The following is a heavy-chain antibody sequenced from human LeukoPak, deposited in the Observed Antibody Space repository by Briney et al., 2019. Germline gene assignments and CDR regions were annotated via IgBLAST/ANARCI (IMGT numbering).Heavy chain of an antibody. J-gene: IGHJ5*02. CDR1: GFTFSSYE. V-gene: IGHV3-48*01. D-gene: IGHD3-3*01. Sequence: GGSLRLSCAASGFTFSSYEMNWVRQAPGKGLEWVSYISSSSSTIYYADSVKGRFTISRDNAKNSLYLQMNSLRAEDTAVYYCARENQGFFGVVPRHQYNWFDPWGQGTLVTVSS. CDR2: ISSSSSTI. CDR3: ARENQGFFGVVPRHQYNWFDP.